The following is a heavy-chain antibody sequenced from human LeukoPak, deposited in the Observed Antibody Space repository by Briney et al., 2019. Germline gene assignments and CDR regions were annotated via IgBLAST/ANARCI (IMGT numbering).Heavy chain of an antibody. D-gene: IGHD6-19*01. J-gene: IGHJ3*02. CDR2: ISSSGSTI. CDR1: GITFSNSW. CDR3: ARAAQTGIAVAGTSGAFDI. V-gene: IGHV3-48*04. Sequence: GGSLRLSCTTSGITFSNSWMSWVRQAPGKGLEWVSYISSSGSTIYYADSVKGRFTISRDNAKNSLYLQMNSLRAEDTAVYYCARAAQTGIAVAGTSGAFDIWGQGTMVTVSS.